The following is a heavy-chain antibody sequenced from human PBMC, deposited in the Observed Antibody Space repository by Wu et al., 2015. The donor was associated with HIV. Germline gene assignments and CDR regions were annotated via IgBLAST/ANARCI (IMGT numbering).Heavy chain of an antibody. V-gene: IGHV1-8*02. Sequence: QVQLVRSGTVVQKPGTSVRVSCKISGYTFTSFNINWIRQVHGRGLEWMGWMDPKSGSAAFGRTFQGRVSMTRNNSISTAYLELSRVTSDDTAIYYCARVGVLLTSAQLLEYFQHWGQGTLVTVSS. CDR2: MDPKSGSA. D-gene: IGHD5-24*01. CDR1: GYTFTSFN. CDR3: ARVGVLLTSAQLLEYFQH. J-gene: IGHJ1*01.